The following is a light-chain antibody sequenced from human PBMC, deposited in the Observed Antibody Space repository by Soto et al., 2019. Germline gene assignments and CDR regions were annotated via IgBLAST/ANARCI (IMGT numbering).Light chain of an antibody. J-gene: IGKJ4*01. CDR1: QSVSSY. CDR2: DAS. V-gene: IGKV3-11*01. CDR3: QQRSNWPT. Sequence: EIVLTQSPATLSLSPGERATLSCRASQSVSSYLAWYQQKPGQAPRLLIYDASNMATGIPARFSGSGSGTDFTLTISSLEPEDFAGYYCQQRSNWPTFGGGTKVEIK.